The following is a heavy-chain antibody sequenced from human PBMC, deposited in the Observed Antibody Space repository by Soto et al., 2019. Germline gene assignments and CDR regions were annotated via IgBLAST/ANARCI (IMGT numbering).Heavy chain of an antibody. CDR2: ISGSGGST. V-gene: IGHV3-23*01. D-gene: IGHD6-13*01. CDR3: ARGFSAGKGSTPDF. Sequence: GGSLRLSCAASGVTFSSFAMSWVRQAPGKGLDWVSAISGSGGSTYSADSVKGRFTISRDNSKNTLYLQMSSLRAEDTAVYYSARGFSAGKGSTPDFWGQGSLVTVSS. J-gene: IGHJ4*02. CDR1: GVTFSSFA.